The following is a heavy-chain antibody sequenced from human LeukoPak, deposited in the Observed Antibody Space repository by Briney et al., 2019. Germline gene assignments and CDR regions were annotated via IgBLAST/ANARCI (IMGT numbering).Heavy chain of an antibody. V-gene: IGHV1-3*01. CDR3: ARAPYDILTGYSLNWFDP. CDR2: INGDNGNT. CDR1: GYTFTTYA. D-gene: IGHD3-9*01. J-gene: IGHJ5*02. Sequence: EASVKVSCKASGYTFTTYAMHWVRQAPGQRLEWMGWINGDNGNTKYSQKFQGRVTITRDTSAYTAYMELRSLRSADTAVYYCARAPYDILTGYSLNWFDPWGQGTLVTVFS.